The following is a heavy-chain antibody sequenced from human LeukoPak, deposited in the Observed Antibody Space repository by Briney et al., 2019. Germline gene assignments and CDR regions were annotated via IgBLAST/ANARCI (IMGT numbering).Heavy chain of an antibody. D-gene: IGHD2-21*02. CDR1: GGSISSYY. CDR2: IYYSGST. CDR3: ARHAIVVVTATLSAFDI. J-gene: IGHJ3*02. V-gene: IGHV4-59*08. Sequence: SETLSLTCTVSGGSISSYYWSWIRQPPVKGLEWIGYIYYSGSTNYNPSLKSRVTISVDTSKNQFSLKLSSVTAADTAVYYCARHAIVVVTATLSAFDIWGQGTMVTVSS.